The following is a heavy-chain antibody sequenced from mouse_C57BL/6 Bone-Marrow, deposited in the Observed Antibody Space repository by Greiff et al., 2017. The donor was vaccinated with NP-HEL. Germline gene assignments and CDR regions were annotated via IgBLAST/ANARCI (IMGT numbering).Heavy chain of an antibody. D-gene: IGHD2-12*01. CDR3: ARHTNKSNHWYFDV. J-gene: IGHJ1*03. CDR2: IWSDGST. Sequence: QVQLKESGPGLVAPSQSLSITCTVSGFSLTSYGVHWVRQPPGKGLEWLVVIWSDGSTTYNSALKSRLSISKDNSKSQVFLKMNSLQTDDTAMYYCARHTNKSNHWYFDVWGTGTTVTVSS. CDR1: GFSLTSYG. V-gene: IGHV2-6-1*01.